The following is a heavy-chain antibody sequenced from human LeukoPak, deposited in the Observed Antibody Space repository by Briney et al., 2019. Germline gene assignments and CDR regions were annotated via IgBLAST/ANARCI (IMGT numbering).Heavy chain of an antibody. CDR3: ARRPLWSEGNWFDP. D-gene: IGHD5-18*01. CDR1: GFTFDDYG. Sequence: GGSLRLSCAASGFTFDDYGMSWVRQAPGKGLEWVSGINWNGGSTGYADSVKGRFTISRDNAKNSLYLQMNSLRAEDTALYYCARRPLWSEGNWFDPWGQGTLVTVSS. J-gene: IGHJ5*02. V-gene: IGHV3-20*04. CDR2: INWNGGST.